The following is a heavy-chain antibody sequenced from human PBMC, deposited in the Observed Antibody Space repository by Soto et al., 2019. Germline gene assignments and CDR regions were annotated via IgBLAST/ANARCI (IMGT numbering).Heavy chain of an antibody. CDR1: GYTFTSYG. Sequence: ASVKVSCKASGYTFTSYGISWVRQAPGQGLEWMGWISAYNGNTNYAQKLQGRVTMTTDTSTSTAHMELRSLRSDDTAVYYCARRPYCSGGSCYRNWFDPWGQGTLVTVSA. CDR3: ARRPYCSGGSCYRNWFDP. J-gene: IGHJ5*02. CDR2: ISAYNGNT. V-gene: IGHV1-18*01. D-gene: IGHD2-15*01.